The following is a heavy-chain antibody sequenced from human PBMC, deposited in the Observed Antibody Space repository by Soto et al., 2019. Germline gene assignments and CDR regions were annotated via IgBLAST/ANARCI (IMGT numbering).Heavy chain of an antibody. Sequence: GAAVKPSCKAPGYSFTSYAIYWVRPAPAQKHEWMGWINAGNGNTKYSQKLQGRVTFTGDTSASTAHMEQSRLRSEDTDLYSCEIAVATILLVLDVFGYDVMAFSARGTTVTVSS. CDR3: EIAVATILLVLDVFGYDVMAF. V-gene: IGHV1-3*01. D-gene: IGHD2-21*02. CDR2: INAGNGNT. J-gene: IGHJ6*02. CDR1: GYSFTSYA.